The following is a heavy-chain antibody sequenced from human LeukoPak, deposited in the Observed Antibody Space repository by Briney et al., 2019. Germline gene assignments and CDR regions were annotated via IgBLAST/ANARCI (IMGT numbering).Heavy chain of an antibody. D-gene: IGHD3-22*01. CDR2: TIPICGTA. CDR1: GGTFSSYA. J-gene: IGHJ4*02. CDR3: ARGPLDEYYYDSSGYYLDY. V-gene: IGHV1-69*13. Sequence: GASVKVSCKASGGTFSSYAISWVRQAPGQGLEWMGGTIPICGTANYAQKFQGRVTITADESTSTAYMELSSLRSEDTAVYYCARGPLDEYYYDSSGYYLDYWGQGTLVTVSS.